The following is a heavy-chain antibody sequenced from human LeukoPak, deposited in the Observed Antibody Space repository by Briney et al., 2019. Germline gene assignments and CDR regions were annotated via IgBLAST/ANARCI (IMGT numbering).Heavy chain of an antibody. CDR1: GFTFSSYP. V-gene: IGHV3-64D*06. CDR2: ISFDGGSV. J-gene: IGHJ4*02. CDR3: VKALYDSGGYYCAY. Sequence: GGSLRLSCSGSGFTFSSYPMHWVRQAPGKGLEYVSAISFDGGSVYYADSVKGRFTISRDNSKNTLYLQMSSLRLEDTAVYYCVKALYDSGGYYCAYWGQGTLVTVSS. D-gene: IGHD3-22*01.